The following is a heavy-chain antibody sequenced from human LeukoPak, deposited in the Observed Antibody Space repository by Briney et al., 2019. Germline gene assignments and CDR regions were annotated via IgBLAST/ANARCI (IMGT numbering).Heavy chain of an antibody. CDR3: ARDLYGDYFDY. D-gene: IGHD3-16*01. Sequence: KFQGRVSITRDTSASTAYMELSSLTSEDTAVCYCARDLYGDYFDYWGQGTLVTVSS. J-gene: IGHJ4*02. V-gene: IGHV1-3*01.